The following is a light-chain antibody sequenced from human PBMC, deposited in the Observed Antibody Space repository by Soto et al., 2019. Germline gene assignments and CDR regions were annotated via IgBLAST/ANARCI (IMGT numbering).Light chain of an antibody. CDR1: SSDVGGYNY. Sequence: QSALTQPASVSGSPGQSITISCTGTSSDVGGYNYVSWYQQHPGKAPKLMIYEVSNRPSGVSNRFSGSKSGNTASLTISWLQAEDEADYYCQSYDISLHNYVFGTGTKVTVL. CDR2: EVS. CDR3: QSYDISLHNYV. J-gene: IGLJ1*01. V-gene: IGLV2-14*01.